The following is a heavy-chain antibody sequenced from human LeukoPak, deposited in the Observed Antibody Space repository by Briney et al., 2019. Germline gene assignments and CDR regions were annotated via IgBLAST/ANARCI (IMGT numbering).Heavy chain of an antibody. D-gene: IGHD3-10*01. CDR3: ARGRDYYGSGSPPYYYYGMDV. Sequence: PGGSLRLSCAASGFTFSSYSMNGVRQAPGKGLEWVSSISSSSSYIYYADSVKGRFTISRDNAKNSLYLQMNSLRAVDTAVYYCARGRDYYGSGSPPYYYYGMDVWGKGTTVTVSS. V-gene: IGHV3-21*01. J-gene: IGHJ6*04. CDR2: ISSSSSYI. CDR1: GFTFSSYS.